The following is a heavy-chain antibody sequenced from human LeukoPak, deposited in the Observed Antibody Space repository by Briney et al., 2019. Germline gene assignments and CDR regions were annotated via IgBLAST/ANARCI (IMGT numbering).Heavy chain of an antibody. CDR1: GFTFSDYY. J-gene: IGHJ4*02. Sequence: TGGSLRLSCAASGFTFSDYYMSWIRQAPGKGLEWVSYISSSGSTIYYADSVKGRFTISRDNAKNSLYLQMNSLRAEDTAVYYCARAVRSSWYYFDYWGQGTLVTVSS. D-gene: IGHD6-13*01. CDR3: ARAVRSSWYYFDY. CDR2: ISSSGSTI. V-gene: IGHV3-11*01.